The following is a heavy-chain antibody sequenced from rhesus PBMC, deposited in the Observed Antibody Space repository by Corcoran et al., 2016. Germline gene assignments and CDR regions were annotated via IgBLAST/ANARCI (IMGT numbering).Heavy chain of an antibody. CDR3: AREPRDTHPVFDY. J-gene: IGHJ4*01. CDR2: ITYSGRP. Sequence: QVQLQESGPGLVKPSETLSLTCAVSGGSISSGYYYWSWFRQPPGKGLEGIWDITYSGRPSYNPSLKSRVTISRDTSKNQFSLKLSSVTAADTAVYYCAREPRDTHPVFDYWGQGVLVTVSS. V-gene: IGHV4-122*02. D-gene: IGHD5-42*01. CDR1: GGSISSGYYY.